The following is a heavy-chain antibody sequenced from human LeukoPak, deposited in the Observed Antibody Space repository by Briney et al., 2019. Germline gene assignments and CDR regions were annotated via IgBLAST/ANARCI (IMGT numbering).Heavy chain of an antibody. J-gene: IGHJ4*02. Sequence: SETLSLTCTVSGDSINSGGYYWSWIRQHPGKGLEWIGHIYYSGSTYYNPSLKSRITISVDTSKSHFSLKLSSVTAADTAVYYCARVKTAPKDYFDYWGQGTLVTVSS. CDR3: ARVKTAPKDYFDY. CDR1: GDSINSGGYY. CDR2: IYYSGST. V-gene: IGHV4-31*03. D-gene: IGHD5-18*01.